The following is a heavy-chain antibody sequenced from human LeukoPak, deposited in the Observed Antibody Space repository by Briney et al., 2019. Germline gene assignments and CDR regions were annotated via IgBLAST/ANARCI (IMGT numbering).Heavy chain of an antibody. CDR3: AREVPGWRLIGTQRQAYYYMDV. V-gene: IGHV4-59*01. CDR2: IYYSGSI. J-gene: IGHJ6*03. CDR1: GGSISSYY. D-gene: IGHD2-2*01. Sequence: KTSETLSLTCTVSGGSISSYYWSWIRQPPGKGLEWIGYIYYSGSINYNPSLKSRVTISVDTSKNQFSLKLSSMTAADTAVYYCAREVPGWRLIGTQRQAYYYMDVWGKGTTVTISS.